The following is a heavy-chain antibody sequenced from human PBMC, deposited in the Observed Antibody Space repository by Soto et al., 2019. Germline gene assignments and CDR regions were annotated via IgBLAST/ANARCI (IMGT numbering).Heavy chain of an antibody. V-gene: IGHV3-30-3*01. Sequence: GRSLRLSCAASGFTFSSYAMHWVRQAPGKGLEWVAVISYDGSNKYYADSVKGRFTISRDNSKNTLYLQMNSLRAEDTAVYYCAPQIAVAAKPFDYWGQGTLVTVSS. J-gene: IGHJ4*02. D-gene: IGHD6-19*01. CDR2: ISYDGSNK. CDR1: GFTFSSYA. CDR3: APQIAVAAKPFDY.